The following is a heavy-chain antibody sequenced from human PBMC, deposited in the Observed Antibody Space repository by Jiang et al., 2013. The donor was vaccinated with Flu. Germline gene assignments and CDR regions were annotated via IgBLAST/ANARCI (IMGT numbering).Heavy chain of an antibody. CDR3: ARDRDGYNLPGYFDY. CDR1: GGTFSSYA. V-gene: IGHV1-69*01. CDR2: IIPIFGTA. D-gene: IGHD5-24*01. J-gene: IGHJ4*02. Sequence: GAEVKKPGSSVKVSCKASGGTFSSYAISWVRQAPGQGLEWMGGIIPIFGTANYAQKFQGRVTITADESTSTAYMELSSLRSEDTAVYYCARDRDGYNLPGYFDYWGQGTLVTVSS.